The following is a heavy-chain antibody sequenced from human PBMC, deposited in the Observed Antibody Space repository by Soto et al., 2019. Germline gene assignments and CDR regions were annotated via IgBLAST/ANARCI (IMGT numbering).Heavy chain of an antibody. Sequence: QVQLQESGPGLVKPSQALSLTCTVSGGSISSGGYYWSWIRQHPGKGLEWIGYIYYSGNTYYNPSXXSXITLSVDTSKTHFSPTLNSLTAAAPPVYYCARTPRYWCQGTLVTVSS. CDR2: IYYSGNT. J-gene: IGHJ4*02. CDR3: ARTPRY. V-gene: IGHV4-31*03. CDR1: GGSISSGGYY. D-gene: IGHD2-15*01.